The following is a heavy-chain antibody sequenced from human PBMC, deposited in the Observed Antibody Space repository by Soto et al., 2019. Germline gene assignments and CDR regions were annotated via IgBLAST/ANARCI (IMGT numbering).Heavy chain of an antibody. CDR2: MSLNGDNT. D-gene: IGHD5-12*01. J-gene: IGHJ4*02. Sequence: QPWGSLRLSCAASGFTFSIYAMTWVRQAPGKWLEWVSSMSLNGDNTYYADSVKCRFTISRDNSKNTLYLQMNSLRAEDTAVYYCAKKYRRYRGYDLSFDYGGQGTLVTVS. V-gene: IGHV3-23*01. CDR1: GFTFSIYA. CDR3: AKKYRRYRGYDLSFDY.